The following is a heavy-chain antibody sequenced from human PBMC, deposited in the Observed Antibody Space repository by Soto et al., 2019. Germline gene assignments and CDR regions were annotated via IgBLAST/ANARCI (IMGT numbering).Heavy chain of an antibody. J-gene: IGHJ4*02. CDR2: ISYDATNK. CDR3: ARAPTSRLDY. Sequence: GGYRRLSCAASGFTFSTFAMHWVRQAPGKGLEWGAVISYDATNKFYADSVKGRFTISRDNSENTLYLQMPSLRSEDTAVYYCARAPTSRLDYWGQGTLVTVSS. CDR1: GFTFSTFA. V-gene: IGHV3-30-3*01.